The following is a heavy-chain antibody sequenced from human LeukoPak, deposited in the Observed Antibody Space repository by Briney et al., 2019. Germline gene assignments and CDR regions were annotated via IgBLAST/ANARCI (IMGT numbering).Heavy chain of an antibody. V-gene: IGHV1-69*05. CDR3: ARDLGAAAGTGGYYYYMDV. CDR1: GGTFSSYA. J-gene: IGHJ6*03. D-gene: IGHD6-13*01. CDR2: IIPIFGTA. Sequence: SVKVSCEASGGTFSSYAISWVRQAPGQGLEWMGRIIPIFGTANYAQKFQGRVTITTDESTSTAYMEMSSLRSEDTAVYYCARDLGAAAGTGGYYYYMDVWGKGTTVTVSS.